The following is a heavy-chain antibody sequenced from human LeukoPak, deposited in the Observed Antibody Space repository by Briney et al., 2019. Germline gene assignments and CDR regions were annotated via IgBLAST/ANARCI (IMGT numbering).Heavy chain of an antibody. Sequence: EASVKVSCKASGYTFTSYDINWARQAPGQGLEWMGWMNANSGNTGYAQRFQDRVTFTRDTSINTAYMELSSLRSEDTAVYYCARGASRSFDFWGQGTLVTVSS. V-gene: IGHV1-8*01. CDR2: MNANSGNT. CDR3: ARGASRSFDF. J-gene: IGHJ4*02. CDR1: GYTFTSYD.